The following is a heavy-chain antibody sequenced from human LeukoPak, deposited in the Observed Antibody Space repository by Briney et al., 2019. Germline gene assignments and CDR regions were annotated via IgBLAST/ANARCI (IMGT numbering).Heavy chain of an antibody. CDR3: ARTYDYGDKRDYFYMDV. D-gene: IGHD4-17*01. V-gene: IGHV3-30*11. Sequence: GGSLRLPCEGSGFTLGHYAMHWVRRAPGKGLEWVADISYDGAKKYYVESVKGRFTISRDNSKNTVHLQMDSLRTGDTAVYYCARTYDYGDKRDYFYMDVWGKGTTVIVSS. J-gene: IGHJ6*03. CDR1: GFTLGHYA. CDR2: ISYDGAKK.